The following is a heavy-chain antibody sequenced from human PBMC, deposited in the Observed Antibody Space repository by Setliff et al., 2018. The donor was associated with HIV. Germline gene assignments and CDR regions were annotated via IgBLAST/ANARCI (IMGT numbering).Heavy chain of an antibody. CDR3: ARGGGTASPIDYHYYIDV. CDR1: GDSISSSIYY. D-gene: IGHD2-15*01. CDR2: IYYTGSP. V-gene: IGHV4-39*01. Sequence: SETLSLTCTVSGDSISSSIYYWGWVRQPPGKGLEWIGGIYYTGSPFYNPSLKSRVTISVDTSNNQFSLKLSSVTAADTAVYYCARGGGTASPIDYHYYIDVWGKGTTVTVSS. J-gene: IGHJ6*03.